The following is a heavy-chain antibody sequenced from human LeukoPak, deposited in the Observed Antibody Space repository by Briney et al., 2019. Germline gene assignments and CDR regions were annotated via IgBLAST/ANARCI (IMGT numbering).Heavy chain of an antibody. V-gene: IGHV7-4-1*02. D-gene: IGHD2-15*01. J-gene: IGHJ1*01. Sequence: GASVKVSCKASGYTFTSYAMNWVRQAPGQGLEWMGWINTNTGNPTYAQGFTGRFVFSLDTSVSTAYLQISSLKAEDTAEYYCARDGYCSGGSCYGQHWGQGTLVTVSS. CDR2: INTNTGNP. CDR3: ARDGYCSGGSCYGQH. CDR1: GYTFTSYA.